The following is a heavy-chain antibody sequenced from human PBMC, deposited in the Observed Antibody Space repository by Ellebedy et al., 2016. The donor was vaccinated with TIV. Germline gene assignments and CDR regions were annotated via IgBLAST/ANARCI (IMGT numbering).Heavy chain of an antibody. V-gene: IGHV1-24*01. CDR2: FDPEDGKT. CDR3: ATGRLSRADY. J-gene: IGHJ4*02. Sequence: AASVKVSCKVSGYLFSELSMHWVRPAPGKGLEWMGRFDPEDGKTIYAQKFQGRATLTEDTSTDTADMELSSLRSEDTAIYYCATGRLSRADYWGQGTLITVSS. D-gene: IGHD6-25*01. CDR1: GYLFSELS.